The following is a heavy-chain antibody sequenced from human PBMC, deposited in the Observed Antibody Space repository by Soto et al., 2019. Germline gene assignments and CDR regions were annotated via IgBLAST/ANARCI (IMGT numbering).Heavy chain of an antibody. CDR3: ARIGSCSSNSCYDSGYDSSLYYFDY. CDR2: IYYSGST. V-gene: IGHV4-31*01. J-gene: IGHJ4*02. D-gene: IGHD2-2*01. CDR1: GGSISRGGYY. Sequence: QVQLQESGPGLVKPSQTLSLTCTVSGGSISRGGYYWIWIRQHPGKGLEWLGYIYYSGSTYYNPSLRNAVTASAAVSNNVFSLKLISVAAADPAVYYCARIGSCSSNSCYDSGYDSSLYYFDYWCQGTLVTVSS.